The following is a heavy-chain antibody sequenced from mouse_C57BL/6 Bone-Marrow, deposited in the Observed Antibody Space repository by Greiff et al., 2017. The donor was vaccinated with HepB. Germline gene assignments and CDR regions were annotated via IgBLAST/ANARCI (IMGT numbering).Heavy chain of an antibody. CDR3: TRDPYYYGSSYAWFAY. D-gene: IGHD1-1*01. CDR2: ISSGGDYI. J-gene: IGHJ3*01. CDR1: GFTFSSYA. Sequence: EVQLVESGEGLVKPGGSLKLSCAASGFTFSSYAMSWVRQTPEKRLEWVAYISSGGDYIYYADTVKGRFTISRDNARNTLYLQMSSLKSEDTAMYYCTRDPYYYGSSYAWFAYWGQGTLVTVSA. V-gene: IGHV5-9-1*02.